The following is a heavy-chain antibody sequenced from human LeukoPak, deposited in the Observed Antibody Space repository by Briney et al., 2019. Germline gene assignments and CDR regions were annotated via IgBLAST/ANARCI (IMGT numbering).Heavy chain of an antibody. D-gene: IGHD3-10*01. CDR3: AKERGGQDWDFDL. V-gene: IGHV3-33*06. CDR1: GLNFNDND. CDR2: IWDDGSNK. Sequence: GGSLRLSCAASGLNFNDNDMDWVRQAPGKGLEWVAVIWDDGSNKYYAESVKGRFTISRDISKNMLYLQMNSLRVEDTAVYYCAKERGGQDWDFDLWGRGTLVTVPS. J-gene: IGHJ2*01.